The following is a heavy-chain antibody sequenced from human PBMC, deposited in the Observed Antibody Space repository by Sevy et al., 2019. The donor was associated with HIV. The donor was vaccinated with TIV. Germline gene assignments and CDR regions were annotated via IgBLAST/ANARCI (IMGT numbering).Heavy chain of an antibody. CDR2: ISAYNVNT. CDR1: GYTFTSYG. CDR3: ARDHSGSFENWFDP. Sequence: ASVKVSCKASGYTFTSYGISWVRQAPGQGLEWMGWISAYNVNTNYAQKLQGRVTMTTDTSTSTAYMELRSLRSDDTAVYYCARDHSGSFENWFDPWGQGTLVTVSS. J-gene: IGHJ5*02. D-gene: IGHD1-26*01. V-gene: IGHV1-18*01.